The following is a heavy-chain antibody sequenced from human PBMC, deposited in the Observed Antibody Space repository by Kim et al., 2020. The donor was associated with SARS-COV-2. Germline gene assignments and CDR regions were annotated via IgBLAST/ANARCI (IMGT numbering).Heavy chain of an antibody. D-gene: IGHD6-13*01. J-gene: IGHJ4*02. V-gene: IGHV1-18*01. CDR2: ISAYNGNT. CDR1: GYTFTSYG. Sequence: ASVKVSCKASGYTFTSYGISWVRQAPGQGLEWMGWISAYNGNTNYAQKLQGRVTMTTDTSTSTAYMELRSLRSDDTAVYYCARDALGGYSSSWYGYWGQGTLVTVSS. CDR3: ARDALGGYSSSWYGY.